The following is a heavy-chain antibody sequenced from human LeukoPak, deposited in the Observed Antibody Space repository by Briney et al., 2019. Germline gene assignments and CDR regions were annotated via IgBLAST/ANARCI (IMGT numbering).Heavy chain of an antibody. CDR3: ARDLTAQLVVVTYDAFDI. V-gene: IGHV4-39*07. Sequence: SETLSLTCTVSGGSISSSSYYWGWIRQPPGKGLEWIGSIYYSGSTYYNPSLKSRVTISVDTSKNQFSLKLSSVTAADTAVYYCARDLTAQLVVVTYDAFDIWGQGTMVTVSS. J-gene: IGHJ3*02. CDR1: GGSISSSSYY. D-gene: IGHD3-22*01. CDR2: IYYSGST.